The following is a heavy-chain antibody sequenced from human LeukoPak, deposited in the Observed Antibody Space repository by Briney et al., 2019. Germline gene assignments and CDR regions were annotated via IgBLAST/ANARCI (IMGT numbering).Heavy chain of an antibody. J-gene: IGHJ3*02. V-gene: IGHV4-34*01. CDR1: GGSFSGYY. Sequence: SGTLSLTCAVYGGSFSGYYWSWIRQPPGKGLEWIGEINHSGSTNYNPSLKSRVTISVDTSKNQFSLKLSSVTAADTAVYYCARGHFYDYIWGSYRPDAFDIWGQGTMVTVSS. CDR2: INHSGST. D-gene: IGHD3-16*02. CDR3: ARGHFYDYIWGSYRPDAFDI.